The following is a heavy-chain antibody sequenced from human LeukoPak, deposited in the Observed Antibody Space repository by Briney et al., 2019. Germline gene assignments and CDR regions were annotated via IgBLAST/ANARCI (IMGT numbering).Heavy chain of an antibody. D-gene: IGHD2-8*01. CDR1: GFTFSSYA. CDR3: ARVYLERLTAGYFDH. Sequence: GGSLRLSCAASGFTFSSYAMSWVRQAPGKGLEWVSSFSSSSSYIYYADSVKGRFTISRDNSKSTLYLQMNSLRDDDSAAYFCARVYLERLTAGYFDHWGQGTQVTVSP. V-gene: IGHV3-21*01. J-gene: IGHJ4*02. CDR2: FSSSSSYI.